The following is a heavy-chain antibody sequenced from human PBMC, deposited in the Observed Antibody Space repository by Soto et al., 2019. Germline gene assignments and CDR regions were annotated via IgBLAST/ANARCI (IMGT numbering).Heavy chain of an antibody. CDR3: ARERIAGATGGLVYFDY. Sequence: SETLSLTCTVSGGSISSYYWSWIRQPPGKGLEWIGYIYYSGSTNYNPSLKSRVTISVDTSKNQFSLKLSSVTAADTAVYYCARERIAGATGGLVYFDYWGQGTLVTVSS. D-gene: IGHD1-26*01. V-gene: IGHV4-59*01. CDR1: GGSISSYY. J-gene: IGHJ4*02. CDR2: IYYSGST.